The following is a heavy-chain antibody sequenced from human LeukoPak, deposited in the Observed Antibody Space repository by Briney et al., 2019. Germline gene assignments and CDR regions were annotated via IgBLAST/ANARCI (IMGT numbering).Heavy chain of an antibody. V-gene: IGHV4-4*07. CDR2: LYPSGSS. Sequence: PSETLSLTCTVSGGSISSYYWNWIRQPAGKGLEWIGRLYPSGSSDQNPSLKSRVSISVGTSSNQFSLRVTSVTAADTATYYCARDLSGSLYFDYWGQGILVTVSA. J-gene: IGHJ4*02. CDR1: GGSISSYY. CDR3: ARDLSGSLYFDY. D-gene: IGHD3-10*01.